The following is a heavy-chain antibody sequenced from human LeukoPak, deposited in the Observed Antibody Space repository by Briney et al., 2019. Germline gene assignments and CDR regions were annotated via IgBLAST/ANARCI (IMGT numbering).Heavy chain of an antibody. D-gene: IGHD2-15*01. J-gene: IGHJ5*01. CDR1: GFMFSVYS. CDR2: ISGGSNYI. Sequence: GGSLRLSCAASGFMFSVYSMNWVREAPGKGLEWVSSISGGSNYIYYADSLKGRFTISRDNPKNSLYLHMNSLRAEDTAVYYCVRDHLLIDDRSNWFDSWGQGTLVTVSS. CDR3: VRDHLLIDDRSNWFDS. V-gene: IGHV3-21*01.